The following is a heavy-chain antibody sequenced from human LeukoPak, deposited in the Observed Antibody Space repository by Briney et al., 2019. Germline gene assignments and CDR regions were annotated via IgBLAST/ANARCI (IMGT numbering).Heavy chain of an antibody. V-gene: IGHV3-7*01. CDR2: IKQDGRET. CDR1: GFTFSNFW. Sequence: GGSLRLSCAASGFTFSNFWMSWVRQAPGKGLEWVANIKQDGRETYYVDSVKGRFTISRDNAKNSLYLQMNSLRDEDTAVYYRARDGSSWPTQKVNWFDPWGQGTLVTVSS. CDR3: ARDGSSWPTQKVNWFDP. D-gene: IGHD6-13*01. J-gene: IGHJ5*02.